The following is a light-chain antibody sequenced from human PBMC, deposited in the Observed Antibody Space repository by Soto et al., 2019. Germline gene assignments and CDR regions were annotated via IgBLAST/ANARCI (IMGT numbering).Light chain of an antibody. Sequence: EIVMTQPPATLAVSPGEGATLSCRASQSVSSNLAWYQQKPGQAPRLLIYGASTRATGIPARFSGSGSGTEFTLTISSLQSEDYAVYYCHQYNNWPPWTFGQGTKVDI. CDR3: HQYNNWPPWT. CDR1: QSVSSN. J-gene: IGKJ1*01. V-gene: IGKV3-15*01. CDR2: GAS.